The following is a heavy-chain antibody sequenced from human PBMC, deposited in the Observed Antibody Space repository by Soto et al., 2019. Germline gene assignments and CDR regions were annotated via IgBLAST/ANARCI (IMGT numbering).Heavy chain of an antibody. Sequence: SETLSLTCTVSGGSISSYYWSWIRQPPGKGLEWIGYIYYSGSTNYNPSLKSRVTISVDTSKNQFSLKLSSVTAADTAVYYCAREANYYGSGSSQATYYYYYMDVWGKGTTVTVSS. CDR1: GGSISSYY. CDR2: IYYSGST. D-gene: IGHD3-10*01. J-gene: IGHJ6*03. V-gene: IGHV4-59*01. CDR3: AREANYYGSGSSQATYYYYYMDV.